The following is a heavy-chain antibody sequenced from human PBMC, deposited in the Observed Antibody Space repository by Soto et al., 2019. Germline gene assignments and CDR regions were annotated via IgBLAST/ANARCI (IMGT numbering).Heavy chain of an antibody. V-gene: IGHV3-66*01. Sequence: XXSLRLSCAASGFTVSSNYMGWVRQAPGKGLEWVSVIYSGGSTYYADSVKGRFTISRDNSKNTLYLQMNSLRAEDTAVYYCASGYDDGFDYWGQGTLVTVSS. CDR3: ASGYDDGFDY. D-gene: IGHD5-12*01. J-gene: IGHJ4*02. CDR2: IYSGGST. CDR1: GFTVSSNY.